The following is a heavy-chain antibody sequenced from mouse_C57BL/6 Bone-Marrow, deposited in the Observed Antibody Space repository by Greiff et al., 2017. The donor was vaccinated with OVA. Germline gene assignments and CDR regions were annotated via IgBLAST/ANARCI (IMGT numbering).Heavy chain of an antibody. V-gene: IGHV1-69*01. CDR3: ARGGYYYGSSSYAMDF. CDR2: IDPSDSYT. Sequence: VQLQQPGAELVMPGASVKLSCKASGYTFTSYWMHWVKQRPGQGLEWIGEIDPSDSYTNYNQKFKGKSTLTVDKSSSTAYMQLSSLTSKDSAVYDCARGGYYYGSSSYAMDFWGRGTSVTVSS. J-gene: IGHJ4*01. D-gene: IGHD1-1*01. CDR1: GYTFTSYW.